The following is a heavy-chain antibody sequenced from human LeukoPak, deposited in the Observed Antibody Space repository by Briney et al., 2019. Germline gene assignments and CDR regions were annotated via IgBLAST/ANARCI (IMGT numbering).Heavy chain of an antibody. CDR2: MNPNNDNT. CDR3: ARGNFYASGSYPDY. D-gene: IGHD3-10*01. J-gene: IGHJ4*02. Sequence: ASVKVSCKASGYTFTNYDINWVRQATGQGLEWMGWMNPNNDNTGYAQKFQGRVIMTGDTSISTAYMELSSLRSEDTAVYYCARGNFYASGSYPDYWGQGTLVTVSS. CDR1: GYTFTNYD. V-gene: IGHV1-8*01.